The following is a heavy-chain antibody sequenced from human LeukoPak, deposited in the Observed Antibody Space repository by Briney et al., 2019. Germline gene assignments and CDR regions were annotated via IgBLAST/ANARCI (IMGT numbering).Heavy chain of an antibody. Sequence: PGGSLRLSCAASGFTFSSYDMHWVRQATGKGLEWVSAIGTAGDTYYPGSVKGRFTISRENAKNSLYLQMNSLRAGDTAVYYCARRARGYSGYYFDYWGQGTLVTVSS. J-gene: IGHJ4*02. V-gene: IGHV3-13*01. CDR2: IGTAGDT. CDR3: ARRARGYSGYYFDY. CDR1: GFTFSSYD. D-gene: IGHD5-12*01.